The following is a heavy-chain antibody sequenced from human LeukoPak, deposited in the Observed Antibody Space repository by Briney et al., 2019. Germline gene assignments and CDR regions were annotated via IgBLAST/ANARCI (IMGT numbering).Heavy chain of an antibody. V-gene: IGHV1-2*02. D-gene: IGHD1-14*01. CDR3: ARDLRNDYYYYGMDV. J-gene: IGHJ6*02. CDR2: INPNSGGT. Sequence: ASVKVSCKASGYTFTAYYMHWVRQAPGQGLEWMGWINPNSGGTNYAQKFQGRVTMTRDTSISTAYMELSRLRSDDTAVYYCARDLRNDYYYYGMDVWGQGTTVTVSS. CDR1: GYTFTAYY.